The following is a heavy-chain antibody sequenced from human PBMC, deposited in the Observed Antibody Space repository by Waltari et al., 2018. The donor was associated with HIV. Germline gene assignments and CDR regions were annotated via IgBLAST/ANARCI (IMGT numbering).Heavy chain of an antibody. CDR2: MNPNSGNT. Sequence: QVQLVQSGAEVKKPGASVKVSCKASGYTFTSYDINWVRQAPGQGLEWMGWMNPNSGNTGYAQKFQVRVTMTRNTSIGTAYMALSSLRSEDTAVYYCARGDITMIAPDAFDIWGQGTMVTVSS. D-gene: IGHD3-22*01. CDR1: GYTFTSYD. CDR3: ARGDITMIAPDAFDI. V-gene: IGHV1-8*01. J-gene: IGHJ3*02.